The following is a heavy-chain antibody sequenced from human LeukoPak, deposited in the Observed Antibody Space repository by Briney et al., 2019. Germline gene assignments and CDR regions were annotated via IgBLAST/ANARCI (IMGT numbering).Heavy chain of an antibody. CDR1: GGSFSGYY. CDR3: ARGASGVPAAMDGMDV. CDR2: INHSGST. Sequence: PSETLSLTCAVYGGSFSGYYWSWIRQPPGKGLEWIGEINHSGSTNYNPSLKSRVTISVDTSKNQFSLKLSSVTAADTAVYYCARGASGVPAAMDGMDVWGQGTTVTVSS. V-gene: IGHV4-34*01. D-gene: IGHD2-2*01. J-gene: IGHJ6*02.